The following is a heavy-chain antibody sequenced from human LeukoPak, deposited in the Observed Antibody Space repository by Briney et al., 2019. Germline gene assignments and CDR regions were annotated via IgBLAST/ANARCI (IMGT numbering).Heavy chain of an antibody. D-gene: IGHD3-3*01. Sequence: GGSLRLSCAASGFAFSSYVMSWVRQAPGKGLEWVSSITSSGSGTYYADSVKGRFTISRDNSKNTLDLQMNSLRADDSAVFYCAKSRGLWSGYYSDFDFWGQGTLVSVSS. V-gene: IGHV3-23*01. J-gene: IGHJ4*02. CDR3: AKSRGLWSGYYSDFDF. CDR1: GFAFSSYV. CDR2: ITSSGSGT.